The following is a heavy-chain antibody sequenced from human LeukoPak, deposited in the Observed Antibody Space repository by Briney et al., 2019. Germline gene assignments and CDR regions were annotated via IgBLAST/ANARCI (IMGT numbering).Heavy chain of an antibody. Sequence: GGSLRLSCSASRFTVSSNYMSWVRQAPGKGLEWVSIIYSGDTTYYTDSGKGRFTISRDNSKNTLYLQMNSLRAEDTAVYYCARVGTTSAAIVFDTWGQGTLVTVSS. CDR3: ARVGTTSAAIVFDT. J-gene: IGHJ4*02. CDR1: RFTVSSNY. D-gene: IGHD6-25*01. CDR2: IYSGDTT. V-gene: IGHV3-66*02.